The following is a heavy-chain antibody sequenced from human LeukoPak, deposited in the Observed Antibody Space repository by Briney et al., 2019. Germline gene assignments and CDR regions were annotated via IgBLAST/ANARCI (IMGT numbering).Heavy chain of an antibody. CDR2: ISAYNGNT. J-gene: IGHJ4*02. V-gene: IGHV1-18*04. D-gene: IGHD3-10*01. CDR3: ARDLISKIWFGESCFDY. Sequence: GASVKVSCKASGYTFTSYGISWVRQAPGQGLEWKGWISAYNGNTNYAQKLQGRVTMTTDTSTSTAYMGLRSLRSDDTAVYYCARDLISKIWFGESCFDYWGQGTLVTVSS. CDR1: GYTFTSYG.